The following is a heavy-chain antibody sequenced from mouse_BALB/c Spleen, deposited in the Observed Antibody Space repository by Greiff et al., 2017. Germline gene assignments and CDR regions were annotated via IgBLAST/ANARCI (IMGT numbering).Heavy chain of an antibody. CDR3: ARAYYGSSYYFDY. D-gene: IGHD1-1*01. CDR1: GYTFTNYW. J-gene: IGHJ2*01. Sequence: QVQLKESGAELVRPGTSVKISCKASGYTFTNYWLGWVKQRPGHGLEWIGDIYPGGGYTNYNEKFKGKATLTADTSSSTAYMQLSSLTSEDSAVYFCARAYYGSSYYFDYWGQGTTLTVSS. V-gene: IGHV1-63*02. CDR2: IYPGGGYT.